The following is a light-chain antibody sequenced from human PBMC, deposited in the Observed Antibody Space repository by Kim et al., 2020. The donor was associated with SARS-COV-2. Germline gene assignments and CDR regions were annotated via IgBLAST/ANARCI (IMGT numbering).Light chain of an antibody. V-gene: IGLV4-69*01. J-gene: IGLJ3*02. CDR3: QTWATGIRV. CDR2: VNSDGSH. CDR1: SGHSSYA. Sequence: QLVLTQSPSASASLGASVKLTCTLSSGHSSYAIAWHQQQPDKGPRYLMKVNSDGSHSKGDGIPDRFSGSSSGAERYLTISSLQSEDEADYYCQTWATGIRVFGGGTQLTVL.